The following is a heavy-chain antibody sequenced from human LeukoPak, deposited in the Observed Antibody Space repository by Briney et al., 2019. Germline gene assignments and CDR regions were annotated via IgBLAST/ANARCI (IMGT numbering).Heavy chain of an antibody. V-gene: IGHV3-23*01. CDR2: ISGSGGST. D-gene: IGHD5-12*01. J-gene: IGHJ4*02. CDR1: GFTFSSYA. Sequence: GGSLRLSCAAYGFTFSSYAMSWVRQAPGKGLEWVSAISGSGGSTYYADSVKGRFTISRDNSKNTLYLQMNSLRAEDTAVYYCAKDHGYSGYVVSDYWGQGTLVTVSS. CDR3: AKDHGYSGYVVSDY.